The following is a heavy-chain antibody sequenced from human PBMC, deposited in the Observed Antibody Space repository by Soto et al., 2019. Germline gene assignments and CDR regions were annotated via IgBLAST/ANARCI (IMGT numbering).Heavy chain of an antibody. Sequence: QVQLVESGGGLVKPGGSLRLSCAASGFTFSDYYMSWIRQAPGKGLEWVSYISSSGRTIYYADSVKGRFTISRDNAKNSLYLQMNRLRAEDTAVYLCAGVGEEWGYYYHLDRWGKGTTVTVSS. D-gene: IGHD3-16*01. CDR3: AGVGEEWGYYYHLDR. J-gene: IGHJ6*03. CDR1: GFTFSDYY. V-gene: IGHV3-11*01. CDR2: ISSSGRTI.